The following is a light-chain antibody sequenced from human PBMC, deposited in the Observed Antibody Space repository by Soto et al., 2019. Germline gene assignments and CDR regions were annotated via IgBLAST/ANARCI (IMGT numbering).Light chain of an antibody. Sequence: DIQMTQSPSSLSESVGDRVTITCRASQDISVYLAWYQQKPGKVPKLLIYTASTLQSGVPSRFSGSGSGTDSTLTISSLQPEDFATYYCQKFNTAPLTFGQGTRLEIK. CDR3: QKFNTAPLT. V-gene: IGKV1-27*01. CDR1: QDISVY. CDR2: TAS. J-gene: IGKJ5*01.